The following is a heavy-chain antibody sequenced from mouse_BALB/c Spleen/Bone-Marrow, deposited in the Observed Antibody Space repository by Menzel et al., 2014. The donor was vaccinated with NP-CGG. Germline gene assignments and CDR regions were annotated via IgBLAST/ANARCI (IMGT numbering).Heavy chain of an antibody. D-gene: IGHD2-4*01. J-gene: IGHJ3*01. CDR2: IDPANGNT. Sequence: VQLQQSGAELVKPGASVKLSCTASGFNIKDTHMHWVKQRPEQGLEWIGRIDPANGNTKYDPKFQGKATITADTSSNTAYLQLSSLTSGDTAVYYCAVYDYEGFAYWGQGTLVTVSA. CDR3: AVYDYEGFAY. V-gene: IGHV14-3*02. CDR1: GFNIKDTH.